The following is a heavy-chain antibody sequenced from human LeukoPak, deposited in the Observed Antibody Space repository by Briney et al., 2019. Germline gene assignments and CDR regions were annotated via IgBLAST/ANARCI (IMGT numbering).Heavy chain of an antibody. Sequence: SETLSLNCSVYGGSISSYYWSWIRQPPGQGLEGIVYTYYSETTNYNPSLKSRVTISVDTSKNQFSLKLSSVTAADTAVYYCARGGDSSGYYYPLFDYWGQGTLVTVSS. CDR3: ARGGDSSGYYYPLFDY. V-gene: IGHV4-59*01. J-gene: IGHJ4*02. D-gene: IGHD3-22*01. CDR2: TYYSETT. CDR1: GGSISSYY.